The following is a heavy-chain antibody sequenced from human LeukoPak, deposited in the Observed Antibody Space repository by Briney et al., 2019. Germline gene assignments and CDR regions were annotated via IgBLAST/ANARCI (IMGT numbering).Heavy chain of an antibody. CDR3: ARAGDGVLKDY. Sequence: SETLSLTCTVSGGSIINYYWSWIRQPPGKGLEWIGYIYYSGSTNYNPSLKGRVTISVDTSKNQFSLKLSSVTAADTAVYYCARAGDGVLKDYWGQGTLVTVSS. J-gene: IGHJ4*02. CDR2: IYYSGST. D-gene: IGHD3-9*01. V-gene: IGHV4-59*01. CDR1: GGSIINYY.